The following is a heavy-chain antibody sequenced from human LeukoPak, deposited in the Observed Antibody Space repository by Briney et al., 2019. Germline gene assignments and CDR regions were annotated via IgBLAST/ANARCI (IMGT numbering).Heavy chain of an antibody. CDR3: AHRSQVLVGATALYYFDY. CDR2: IYWDDDK. J-gene: IGHJ4*02. V-gene: IGHV2-5*02. Sequence: SGPTLVKPTQTLTLTCTFSGLSLSTSGVGVGWIRQPPGKALEWLALIYWDDDKRYSPSLKSRLTITKDTSKNQVVLTMTNMDPVDTATYYCAHRSQVLVGATALYYFDYWGQGTLVTVSS. D-gene: IGHD1-26*01. CDR1: GLSLSTSGVG.